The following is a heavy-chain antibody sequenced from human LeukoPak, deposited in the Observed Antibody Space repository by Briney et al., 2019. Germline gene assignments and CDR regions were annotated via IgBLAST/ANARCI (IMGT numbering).Heavy chain of an antibody. CDR1: GFTVSSNY. J-gene: IGHJ6*02. CDR3: ARALGAVAGEYGMDV. Sequence: GGSLRLSCAASGFTVSSNYMSWVRQAPGKGLEWVSVIYSGGSTYYADSVKGRFTISRHNSKNTLYLQMNSLRAEDTAVYYCARALGAVAGEYGMDVWGQGTTVTVSS. D-gene: IGHD6-19*01. V-gene: IGHV3-53*04. CDR2: IYSGGST.